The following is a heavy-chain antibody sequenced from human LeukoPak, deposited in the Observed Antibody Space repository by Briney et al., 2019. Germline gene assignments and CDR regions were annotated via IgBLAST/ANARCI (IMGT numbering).Heavy chain of an antibody. J-gene: IGHJ6*02. CDR1: GGSISSHY. V-gene: IGHV4-59*11. D-gene: IGHD3-22*01. CDR3: ARGGTGGYPDYYGMDV. Sequence: PSETLSLTCTVSGGSISSHYWSWIRQPPGKGLEWIGYIYYSGSTNYNPSLKSRVTISVDTSKNQFSLKLSSVTAADTAVYYCARGGTGGYPDYYGMDVWGQGTTVTVSS. CDR2: IYYSGST.